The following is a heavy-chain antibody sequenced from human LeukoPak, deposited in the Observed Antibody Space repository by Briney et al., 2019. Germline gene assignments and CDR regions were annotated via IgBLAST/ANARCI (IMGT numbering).Heavy chain of an antibody. CDR3: AKGRDKYQLLSKNWFDP. CDR1: GFTFDDYA. V-gene: IGHV3-9*01. Sequence: GGSLRLSCAASGFTFDDYAMHWGRQAPGKGLEWVSGISWNSGSIGYADSVKGRFTISRDNAKNSLYLQMNSLRAEDTALYYCAKGRDKYQLLSKNWFDPWGQGTLVTVSS. CDR2: ISWNSGSI. D-gene: IGHD2-2*01. J-gene: IGHJ5*02.